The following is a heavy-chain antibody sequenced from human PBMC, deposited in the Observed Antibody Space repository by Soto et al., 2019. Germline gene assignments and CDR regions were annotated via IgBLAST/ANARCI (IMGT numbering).Heavy chain of an antibody. CDR2: IYYSGST. D-gene: IGHD5-12*01. CDR3: ARSHIVATTVSRDEKYYFDY. V-gene: IGHV4-31*03. Sequence: QVQLQESGPGLVKPSQTLSLTCTVSGGSISSGGYYWSWIRQHPGKGLEWIGYIYYSGSTYYNPSLKSRVTISVDTSKNQFSLKPSSVTAADTAVYYCARSHIVATTVSRDEKYYFDYWGQGTLVTVSS. CDR1: GGSISSGGYY. J-gene: IGHJ4*02.